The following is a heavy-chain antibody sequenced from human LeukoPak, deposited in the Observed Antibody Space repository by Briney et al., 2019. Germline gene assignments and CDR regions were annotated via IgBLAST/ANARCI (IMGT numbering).Heavy chain of an antibody. D-gene: IGHD3-10*01. V-gene: IGHV3-7*01. J-gene: IGHJ4*02. CDR2: IKQDGDQK. CDR1: GFTFSRYL. Sequence: PGGAVRVSCVGSGFTFSRYLMSWVGQARGKGREGVAGIKQDGDQKHYVDSVRGRFIISRDNAKNSLHLQMNSLRAEDTAVYYCARFAKGYGSGDIDYWGQGTLVTVSS. CDR3: ARFAKGYGSGDIDY.